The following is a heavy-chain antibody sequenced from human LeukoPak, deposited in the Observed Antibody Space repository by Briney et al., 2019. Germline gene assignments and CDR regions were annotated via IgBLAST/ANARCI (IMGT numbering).Heavy chain of an antibody. D-gene: IGHD1-26*01. J-gene: IGHJ4*02. Sequence: PSETLSLTCTVSGGSISSYYWSWIRQPAGKGLDWIGRIYTSGSTNYNPSLKSRVTMSVDTSKNQFSLKLSTVTAADTAVYYCARVEFGGSYSGWFDYWGQGTLVTVSS. CDR2: IYTSGST. CDR3: ARVEFGGSYSGWFDY. V-gene: IGHV4-4*07. CDR1: GGSISSYY.